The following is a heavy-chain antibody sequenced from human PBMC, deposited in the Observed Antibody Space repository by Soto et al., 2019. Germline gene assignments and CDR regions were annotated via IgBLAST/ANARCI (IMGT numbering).Heavy chain of an antibody. CDR2: ISSSSYI. CDR1: GFTFSSYS. V-gene: IGHV3-21*01. J-gene: IGHJ6*03. Sequence: GGSLRLSCAASGFTFSSYSMNWVRQAPGKGLEWASSISSSSYIYYADSVKGRFTISRDNAKNSLYLQMNSLRAEDTAVYYCARGPEYMDVWGKGTTVTVSS. CDR3: ARGPEYMDV.